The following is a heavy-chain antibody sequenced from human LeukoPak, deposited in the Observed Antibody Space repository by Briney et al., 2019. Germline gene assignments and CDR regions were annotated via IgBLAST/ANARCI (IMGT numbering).Heavy chain of an antibody. J-gene: IGHJ6*03. D-gene: IGHD4-11*01. CDR3: ARGPYDSSELDYYFYYMDV. CDR2: IIPIFGTT. V-gene: IGHV1-69*13. CDR1: GYTFTSYG. Sequence: GASVKVSCKASGYTFTSYGISWVRQAPGQGLEWMGGIIPIFGTTNYAQRFQVRVTISADESTGTVYMDLSSLRSEDTAVYYCARGPYDSSELDYYFYYMDVWGKGTTVTVSS.